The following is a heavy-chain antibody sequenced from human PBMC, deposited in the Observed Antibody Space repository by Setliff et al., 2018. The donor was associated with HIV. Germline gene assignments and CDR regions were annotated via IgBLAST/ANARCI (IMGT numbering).Heavy chain of an antibody. Sequence: ASVKVSCKASGYTFSSYGISWVRQAPGQGLEWVGWVSGYNGDTNYAQNLRGRVTVITDTSTTTAYMELRGLTSDDTAMYYCARDPPGNPWFFDYWGPGTLVTVSS. J-gene: IGHJ4*02. CDR1: GYTFSSYG. V-gene: IGHV1-18*01. CDR3: ARDPPGNPWFFDY. D-gene: IGHD3-22*01. CDR2: VSGYNGDT.